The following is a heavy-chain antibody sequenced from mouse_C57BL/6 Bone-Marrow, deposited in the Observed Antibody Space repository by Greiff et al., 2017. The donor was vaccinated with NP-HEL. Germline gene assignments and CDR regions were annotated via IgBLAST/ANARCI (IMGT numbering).Heavy chain of an antibody. CDR1: GYSFTGYY. D-gene: IGHD2-12*01. CDR2: INPSTGGT. J-gene: IGHJ3*01. V-gene: IGHV1-42*01. CDR3: ARWGAYYTFAY. Sequence: VQLQQSGPELVKPGASVKISCKASGYSFTGYYMNWVKQSPEKSLEWIGEINPSTGGTTYNQKFKGKATLTADKSSSTAYMELRSLTSEDSAVYFCARWGAYYTFAYWGQGTLVTVSA.